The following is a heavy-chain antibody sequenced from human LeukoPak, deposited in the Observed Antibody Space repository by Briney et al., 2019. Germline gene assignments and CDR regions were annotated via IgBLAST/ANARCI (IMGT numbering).Heavy chain of an antibody. V-gene: IGHV1-2*02. J-gene: IGHJ4*02. Sequence: ASVKVSCKASGYTFTGYYMHWVRQAPGQGLEWMGWINPNSGGTNYAQKFQGRVTMTRDTSISTAYMELSRLRSDDTAAYYCARDPSIAARFASIHALWYFDYWGQGTLVTVSS. CDR2: INPNSGGT. CDR3: ARDPSIAARFASIHALWYFDY. CDR1: GYTFTGYY. D-gene: IGHD6-6*01.